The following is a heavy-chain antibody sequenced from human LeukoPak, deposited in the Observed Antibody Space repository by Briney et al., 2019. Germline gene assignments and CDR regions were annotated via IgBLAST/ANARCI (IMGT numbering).Heavy chain of an antibody. D-gene: IGHD2-2*03. CDR1: GFTFSNHA. V-gene: IGHV3-30*04. CDR3: ARVDDLDAFDI. J-gene: IGHJ3*02. Sequence: GGSLRLSCVTSGFTFSNHAMHWVRQGPGKGLEWVAVISDDGTSKFYADSVKGRFTIFRDNSKNTLFLQIYSLRPEDTAMYYCARVDDLDAFDIWGQGTLVTVSS. CDR2: ISDDGTSK.